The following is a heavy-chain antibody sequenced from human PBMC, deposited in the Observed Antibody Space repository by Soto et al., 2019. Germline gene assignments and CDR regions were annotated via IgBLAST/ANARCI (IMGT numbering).Heavy chain of an antibody. Sequence: ASVKVSCKASGGTFSSYAISWVRQAPGQGLEWMGGISAYNGNTNYAQKLQGRVTMTTDTSTSTAYMELRSLRSDDTAVYYCARVEWVLDYWGQGTLVTVSS. CDR2: ISAYNGNT. J-gene: IGHJ4*02. V-gene: IGHV1-18*01. CDR3: ARVEWVLDY. D-gene: IGHD1-1*01. CDR1: GGTFSSYA.